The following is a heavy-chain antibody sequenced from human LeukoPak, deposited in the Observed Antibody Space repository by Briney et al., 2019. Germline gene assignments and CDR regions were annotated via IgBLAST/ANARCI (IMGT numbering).Heavy chain of an antibody. CDR3: ARDHDRYDSSGYPY. Sequence: GGSLRLSCAASGFTFSSYSMNWVRQAPGKGLEWVSSISSSSSYIYYADSVKGRFTISRDNAKNSLYLQMNSLRAEGTAVYYCARDHDRYDSSGYPYWGQGTLVTVSS. D-gene: IGHD3-22*01. CDR2: ISSSSSYI. CDR1: GFTFSSYS. V-gene: IGHV3-21*01. J-gene: IGHJ4*02.